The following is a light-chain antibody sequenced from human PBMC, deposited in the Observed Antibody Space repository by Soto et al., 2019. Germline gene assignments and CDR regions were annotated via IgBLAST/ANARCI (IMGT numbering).Light chain of an antibody. V-gene: IGKV3-11*01. CDR2: DSS. Sequence: IVLTQSPVTLALSPGEKTVLSCRAIQSVSTSLAWYQHKPGQAPRLFIYDSSKRAPGIPARFSGSGSGTDFTLTISSLEPEDIAVYYCQVRDVWPSFGQGTKVDIK. CDR1: QSVSTS. J-gene: IGKJ1*01. CDR3: QVRDVWPS.